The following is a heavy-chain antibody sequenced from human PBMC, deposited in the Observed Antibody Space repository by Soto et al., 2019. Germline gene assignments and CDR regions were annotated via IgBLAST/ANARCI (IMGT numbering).Heavy chain of an antibody. V-gene: IGHV4-34*01. CDR3: ASFGRMGVDH. CDR2: TNHRGVT. Sequence: QVHLQQWGAGLLKPSETLSLSCTVSGASFSEYYWSWSRHPPGKGLEWIGETNHRGVTHYNRSLNSRVTISVETSKNQFSLRLSSVTAADTGVYYCASFGRMGVDHWGQGTLVIVSS. J-gene: IGHJ4*02. D-gene: IGHD3-16*01. CDR1: GASFSEYY.